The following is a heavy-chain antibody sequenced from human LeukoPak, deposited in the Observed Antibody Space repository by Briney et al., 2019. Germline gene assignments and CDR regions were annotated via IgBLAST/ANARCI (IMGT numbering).Heavy chain of an antibody. CDR1: GFTFSSYS. V-gene: IGHV3-21*01. D-gene: IGHD3-9*01. CDR3: ARDRYDILTGDLEYYLDY. CDR2: ISSSSSYI. Sequence: GGSLRLSCAASGFTFSSYSMNWVRQAPGKGLEWVSSISSSSSYIYYADSVKGRFTISRDNAKNSLYLQMNSLRAEDTAVYYCARDRYDILTGDLEYYLDYWGQGTLVTVSS. J-gene: IGHJ4*02.